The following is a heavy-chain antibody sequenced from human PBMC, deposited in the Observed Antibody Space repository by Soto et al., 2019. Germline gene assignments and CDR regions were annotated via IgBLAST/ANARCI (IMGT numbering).Heavy chain of an antibody. D-gene: IGHD3-3*01. CDR1: DSISSSSYY. J-gene: IGHJ4*02. CDR3: ARHKILERVFDY. Sequence: SETCPSPALSGDSISSSSYYWGWIRQTPGKGLEWIGNIYYRGSTYSNPSLKSRVTISVDTSKNQFSLKLNSVTAADTALYYCARHKILERVFDYWGQGTLVTVSS. V-gene: IGHV4-39*01. CDR2: IYYRGST.